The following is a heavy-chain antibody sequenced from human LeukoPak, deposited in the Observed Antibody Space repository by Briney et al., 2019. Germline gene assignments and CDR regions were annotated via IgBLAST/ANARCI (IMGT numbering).Heavy chain of an antibody. CDR3: AKVASIPRSYYYYGMDV. CDR2: ISGSGGST. CDR1: GFTFSSYV. Sequence: PGGSLRLSCAASGFTFSSYVMSWVRQAPGKGLEWVSAISGSGGSTYYADSVKGRFTNSRDNSKNTLYLQMNSLRAEDTAVYYCAKVASIPRSYYYYGMDVWGQGTTVTVSS. J-gene: IGHJ6*02. V-gene: IGHV3-23*01.